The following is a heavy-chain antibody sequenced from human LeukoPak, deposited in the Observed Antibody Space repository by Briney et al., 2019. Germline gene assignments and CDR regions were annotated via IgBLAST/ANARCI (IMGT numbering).Heavy chain of an antibody. CDR2: ISGSGGST. V-gene: IGHV3-23*01. D-gene: IGHD4-17*01. Sequence: PGGSLRLSCAASGSTFSSYEMNWVRQAPGKGLEWVSAISGSGGSTYYADSVKGRFTISRDNSKNTLYLQMNSLRAEDTAVYYCVKGPDYGDYYFDYWGQGTLVTVSS. J-gene: IGHJ4*02. CDR1: GSTFSSYE. CDR3: VKGPDYGDYYFDY.